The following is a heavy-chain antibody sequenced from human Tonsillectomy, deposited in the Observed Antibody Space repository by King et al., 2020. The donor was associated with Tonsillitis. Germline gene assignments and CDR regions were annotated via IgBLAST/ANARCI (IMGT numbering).Heavy chain of an antibody. J-gene: IGHJ4*02. CDR3: AKGIRDCSGGSCYYGFDY. D-gene: IGHD2-15*01. CDR2: ISYDGSNK. Sequence: VQLVESGGGVVQPGRSLRLSCAASGFTFSSYGMHWVRQAPGKGLEWVAVISYDGSNKYYADSVKGRFTISRDNSKNTLYLQMNSLRAEDTAVYYCAKGIRDCSGGSCYYGFDYWGQGTLVTASS. CDR1: GFTFSSYG. V-gene: IGHV3-30*18.